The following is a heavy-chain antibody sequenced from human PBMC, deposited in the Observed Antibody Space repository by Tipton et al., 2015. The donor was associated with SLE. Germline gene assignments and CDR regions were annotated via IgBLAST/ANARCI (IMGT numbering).Heavy chain of an antibody. Sequence: SLRLSCTVSGVSISSGNWWTWVRQSPGKGLEWVGEIYHSGNINYNPSLKSRLTISVDKYRNQFFLQLTSVTAADTAVYYCVRGVPYQYYYYLDVWGKGTTVTVSS. V-gene: IGHV4-4*02. CDR3: VRGVPYQYYYYLDV. CDR2: IYHSGNI. CDR1: GVSISSGNW. J-gene: IGHJ6*03. D-gene: IGHD2-2*01.